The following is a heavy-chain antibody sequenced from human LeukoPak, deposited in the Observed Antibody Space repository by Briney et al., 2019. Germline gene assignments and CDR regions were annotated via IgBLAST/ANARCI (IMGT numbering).Heavy chain of an antibody. V-gene: IGHV4-4*07. CDR3: ASDPSNYYYMDV. CDR1: GGSISSYY. J-gene: IGHJ6*03. Sequence: SETLSLTCTVSGGSISSYYWSWIRQPAGKVLEWIGRIYTSGSNNYNPSLKSRVTMSVDTSKNQFSLKLSSVTAADTAVYYCASDPSNYYYMDVWGKGTTVTVSS. CDR2: IYTSGSN.